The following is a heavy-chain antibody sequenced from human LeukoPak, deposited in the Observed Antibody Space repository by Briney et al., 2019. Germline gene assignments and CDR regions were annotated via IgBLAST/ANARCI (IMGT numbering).Heavy chain of an antibody. CDR2: INPNSGGT. CDR3: ARKQYQLLYRAFDI. CDR1: GYTFTGYY. D-gene: IGHD2-2*02. Sequence: ASVKVSCKASGYTFTGYYMHWVRQAPGQGLEWMGWINPNSGGTNYAQKFQGWVTMTRDTSISTAYMELGRLRSDDTAVYYCARKQYQLLYRAFDIWGQGTMVTVSS. J-gene: IGHJ3*02. V-gene: IGHV1-2*04.